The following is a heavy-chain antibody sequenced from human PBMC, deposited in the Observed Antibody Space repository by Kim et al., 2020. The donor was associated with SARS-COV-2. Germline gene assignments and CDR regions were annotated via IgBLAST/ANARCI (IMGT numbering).Heavy chain of an antibody. J-gene: IGHJ6*02. CDR3: AKGARIVLMVYAIFYYGMDV. CDR1: GFTFSSYA. D-gene: IGHD2-8*01. Sequence: GGSLRLSCAASGFTFSSYAMSWVRQAPGKGLEWVSAISGSGGSTYYADSVKGRFTISRDNSKNTLYLQMNSLRAEDTAVYYCAKGARIVLMVYAIFYYGMDVWGQGTTVTVSS. V-gene: IGHV3-23*01. CDR2: ISGSGGST.